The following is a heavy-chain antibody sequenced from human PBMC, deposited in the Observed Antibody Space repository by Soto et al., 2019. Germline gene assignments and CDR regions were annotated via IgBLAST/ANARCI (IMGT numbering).Heavy chain of an antibody. V-gene: IGHV4-4*02. Sequence: SETLSLTCAVSGGSISSSNWWGWVRQPPGKGLEWIGEIYHSGSTNYNPSLKSRVTISVDKSKNQFSLKLSSVTAADTAVYYCARIAAGTDYYYYYGMDVWGQGTTVTVSS. CDR3: ARIAAGTDYYYYYGMDV. J-gene: IGHJ6*02. CDR1: GGSISSSNW. D-gene: IGHD6-13*01. CDR2: IYHSGST.